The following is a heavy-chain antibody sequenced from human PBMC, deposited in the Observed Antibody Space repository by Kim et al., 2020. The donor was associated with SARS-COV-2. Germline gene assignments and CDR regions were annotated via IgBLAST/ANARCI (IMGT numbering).Heavy chain of an antibody. Sequence: GGSLRLSCAASGFTFSASGMHWVRQAPGKGLEWVAVISYSGGNTFYADSVKGRFTISRDNSKDTVYLQMNSLRTEDTAVYYCAKDAQDYDSITLHYWGQG. CDR2: ISYSGGNT. J-gene: IGHJ4*02. CDR1: GFTFSASG. CDR3: AKDAQDYDSITLHY. D-gene: IGHD3-22*01. V-gene: IGHV3-30*18.